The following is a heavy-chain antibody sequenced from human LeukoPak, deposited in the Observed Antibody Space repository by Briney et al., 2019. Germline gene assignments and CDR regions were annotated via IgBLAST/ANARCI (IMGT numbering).Heavy chain of an antibody. CDR1: GGSISSGGYY. D-gene: IGHD4-17*01. Sequence: SQTLSLTCTVSGGSISSGGYYWSWLRQHPGKGLEWIGYIYYSGSTYYNPSLKSRVTISVDTSKNQFSLKLSSVTAADTAVYYCARAPVTVTTTGPSYFDYWGQGTLVTVSS. CDR3: ARAPVTVTTTGPSYFDY. V-gene: IGHV4-31*03. CDR2: IYYSGST. J-gene: IGHJ4*02.